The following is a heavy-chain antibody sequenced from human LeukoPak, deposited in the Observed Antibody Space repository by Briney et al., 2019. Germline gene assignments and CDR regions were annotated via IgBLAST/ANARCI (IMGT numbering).Heavy chain of an antibody. J-gene: IGHJ4*02. D-gene: IGHD5-24*01. CDR1: GFTFSSYA. CDR3: ARVEMATISVGYFDY. Sequence: PGRSLRLSCAASGFTFSSYAMHWVRQAPGKGLEWVAVISYDGSNKYYADSVKGRFTISRDNSKNTLYLQMNSLRAEDTAVYYCARVEMATISVGYFDYWAREPWSPSPQ. V-gene: IGHV3-30-3*01. CDR2: ISYDGSNK.